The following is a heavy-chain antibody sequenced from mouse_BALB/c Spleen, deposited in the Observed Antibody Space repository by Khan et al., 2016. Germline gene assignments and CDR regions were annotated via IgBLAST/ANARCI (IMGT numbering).Heavy chain of an antibody. CDR3: AKGGRAMDY. J-gene: IGHJ4*01. CDR2: IYPGDGDT. Sequence: QQSGAELARPGASVKLSCKASGYTFTSYWMLWVKQRPGQGLVWIGAIYPGDGDTRYTQKFKGKVTLTADTSSNTAYMQLSSLASEDSAVYYCAKGGRAMDYWGQGTSVTVSS. V-gene: IGHV1-87*01. CDR1: GYTFTSYW.